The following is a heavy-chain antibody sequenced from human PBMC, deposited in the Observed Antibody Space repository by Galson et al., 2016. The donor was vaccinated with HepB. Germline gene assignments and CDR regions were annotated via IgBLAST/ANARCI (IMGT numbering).Heavy chain of an antibody. CDR3: ARGLVGTAELPFDS. J-gene: IGHJ4*02. V-gene: IGHV3-21*06. CDR1: RFKFSDFT. CDR2: VTSSGRYF. D-gene: IGHD2-15*01. Sequence: SLRLSCAASRFKFSDFTMGWVRQAPGKGLQWISSVTSSGRYFYYADSVKGRFTLSRDNAKDVLYLQMNSLRDEDTAVYYCARGLVGTAELPFDSWGQGTLVTVSS.